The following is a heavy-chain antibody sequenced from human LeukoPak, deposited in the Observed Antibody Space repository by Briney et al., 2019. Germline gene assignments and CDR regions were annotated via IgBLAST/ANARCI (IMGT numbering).Heavy chain of an antibody. J-gene: IGHJ4*02. CDR2: ISGGGGST. Sequence: GGSLRLSCAASGFTFSSYAMSWVRQPPGKGLEWVSAISGGGGSTYYADSVKGRFTISRDNSKNTLYLQMNSLRAEDTAVYYCTSKLPQRAPFDYWGQGTLVTVSS. V-gene: IGHV3-23*01. CDR3: TSKLPQRAPFDY. CDR1: GFTFSSYA.